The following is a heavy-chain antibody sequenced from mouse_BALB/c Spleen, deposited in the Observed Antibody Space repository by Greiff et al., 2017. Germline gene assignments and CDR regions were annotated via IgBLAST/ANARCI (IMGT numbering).Heavy chain of an antibody. CDR1: GFAFSSYD. Sequence: DVMLVESGGGLVKPGGSLKLSCAASGFAFSSYDMSWVRQTPEKRLEWVAYISSGGGSTYYPDNVKGRFTISRDKAKNTLYLQMSSLESEDTAMYYGARRYYGFDYWGQGTTLTVSS. D-gene: IGHD1-1*01. CDR2: ISSGGGST. J-gene: IGHJ2*01. CDR3: ARRYYGFDY. V-gene: IGHV5-12-1*01.